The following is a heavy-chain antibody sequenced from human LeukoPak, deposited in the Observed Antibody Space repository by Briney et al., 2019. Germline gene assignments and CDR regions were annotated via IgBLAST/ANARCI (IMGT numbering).Heavy chain of an antibody. J-gene: IGHJ5*02. Sequence: SETLSLTCAVYGGSFSGYYWSWIRQPPGKGVEWIGEINHSGSTNYNPSLKSRVTISVDTSKNQFSLKLSSVTAADTAVYYCARTRAYSSSMNWFDPWGQGTLVTVSS. D-gene: IGHD6-13*01. CDR2: INHSGST. CDR1: GGSFSGYY. V-gene: IGHV4-34*01. CDR3: ARTRAYSSSMNWFDP.